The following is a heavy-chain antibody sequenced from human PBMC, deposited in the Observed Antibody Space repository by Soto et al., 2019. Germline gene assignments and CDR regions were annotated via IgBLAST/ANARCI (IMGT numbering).Heavy chain of an antibody. V-gene: IGHV3-23*01. CDR3: AKGRLQWGPYYYYYMDV. D-gene: IGHD6-19*01. J-gene: IGHJ6*03. Sequence: EVQLLESGGGLVQPGGSLRLSCAASGFTFSSYAMSWVRQAPGKGLEWVSAISGSGGSTYYADSVKGRFTISRDNSKNPLYLQMNSLRAEDTAVYYCAKGRLQWGPYYYYYMDVWGKGTTVTVSS. CDR1: GFTFSSYA. CDR2: ISGSGGST.